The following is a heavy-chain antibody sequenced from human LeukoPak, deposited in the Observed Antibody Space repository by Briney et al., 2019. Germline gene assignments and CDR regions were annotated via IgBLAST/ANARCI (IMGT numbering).Heavy chain of an antibody. D-gene: IGHD6-19*01. J-gene: IGHJ4*02. Sequence: PGGSLRLSCAASGFTFSSYAMHWVRQAPGKGLEWVAVISYDGSNKYYADSVKGRFTISRDNSKNTLYLQMNSLRAEDTAVYYCARDRYSSGRYSQFAYWGQGTLVTVSS. CDR3: ARDRYSSGRYSQFAY. CDR1: GFTFSSYA. CDR2: ISYDGSNK. V-gene: IGHV3-30-3*01.